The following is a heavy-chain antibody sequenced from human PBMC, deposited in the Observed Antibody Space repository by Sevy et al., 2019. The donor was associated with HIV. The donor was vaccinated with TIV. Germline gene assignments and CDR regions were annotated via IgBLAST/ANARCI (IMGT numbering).Heavy chain of an antibody. Sequence: SETLSLTCTVSGGSISSSSYYWGWIRQPPGKGLEWIGSIYYSGSNYYNPSLKSRVTISVETSKNQFSLKLSSVTAADTAVYYCARQAVANWEGHFDHWGQGTLVTVSS. CDR2: IYYSGSN. CDR1: GGSISSSSYY. J-gene: IGHJ4*02. D-gene: IGHD7-27*01. V-gene: IGHV4-39*01. CDR3: ARQAVANWEGHFDH.